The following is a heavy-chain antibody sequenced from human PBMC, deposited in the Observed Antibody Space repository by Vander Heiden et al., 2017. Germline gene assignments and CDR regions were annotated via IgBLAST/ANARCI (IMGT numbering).Heavy chain of an antibody. J-gene: IGHJ4*02. D-gene: IGHD6-19*01. CDR1: GFTFRSYA. CDR3: ATAVEYSSGWYDY. CDR2: LSGSGGST. Sequence: EVQLLESGGGLVQPGGSLRLSCAASGFTFRSYAMSWVRQAPGKGLEWVSALSGSGGSTYYAASVEGRFTISRDNSKNSVFIQMNSLRAEDTAMYYCATAVEYSSGWYDYWGQGTLVTVSS. V-gene: IGHV3-23*01.